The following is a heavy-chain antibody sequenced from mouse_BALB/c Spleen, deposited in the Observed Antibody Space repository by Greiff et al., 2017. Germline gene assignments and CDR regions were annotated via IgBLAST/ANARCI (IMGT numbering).Heavy chain of an antibody. Sequence: VKLMESGAELVRPGVSVKISCKGSGYTFTDGARHGGKQSHARNLEWFGVIRTYYGDASYNQKFKGKATMTVDKSSSTAYMELARLTSEDSAIYYCTRALLRYAMDDWGQGTSVTVSS. V-gene: IGHV1S137*01. CDR2: IRTYYGDA. CDR3: TRALLRYAMDD. D-gene: IGHD1-2*01. CDR1: GYTFTDGA. J-gene: IGHJ4*01.